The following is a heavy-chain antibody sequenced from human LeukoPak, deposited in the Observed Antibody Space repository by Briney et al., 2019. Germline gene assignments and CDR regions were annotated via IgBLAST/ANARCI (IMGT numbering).Heavy chain of an antibody. V-gene: IGHV3-64*01. D-gene: IGHD3-22*01. CDR2: ISSNGGST. CDR3: ASSEHVKWFPFDY. CDR1: GFTFGSYA. J-gene: IGHJ4*02. Sequence: PGGSLRLSCAASGFTFGSYAMHWVRQAPGKGLEYVSAISSNGGSTYYANSVKGRFTISRDNSKNTLYLQMGSLRAEDMAVYYCASSEHVKWFPFDYWGQGTLVTVSS.